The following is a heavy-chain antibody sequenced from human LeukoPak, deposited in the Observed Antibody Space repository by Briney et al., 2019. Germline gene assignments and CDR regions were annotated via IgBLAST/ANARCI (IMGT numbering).Heavy chain of an antibody. J-gene: IGHJ4*02. CDR3: ARDRKIMVRGVITLGYFDY. CDR1: GYTFTSYG. V-gene: IGHV1-18*01. Sequence: ASVKVSCKASGYTFTSYGISWVRQAPGQGLEWMGWISAYNGNTNYAQKLQGRVTMTTDTSTSTAYMELRSLRSDDTAVYYCARDRKIMVRGVITLGYFDYWGQGTLVTVSS. D-gene: IGHD3-10*01. CDR2: ISAYNGNT.